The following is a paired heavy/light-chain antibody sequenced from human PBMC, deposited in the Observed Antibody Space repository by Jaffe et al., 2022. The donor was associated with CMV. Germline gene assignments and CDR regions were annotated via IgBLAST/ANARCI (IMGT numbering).Heavy chain of an antibody. J-gene: IGHJ4*02. CDR3: ARPDTRGYSSSFEY. CDR2: IYPGDSDT. Sequence: EVQLVQSGAEVKKPGESLKISCKGSGYSFTSYWIGWVRLMPGKGLEWMGIIYPGDSDTRYSPSFQGQVTISADKSISTAYLQWSSLKASDTAMYYCARPDTRGYSSSFEYWGQGTLVTVSS. CDR1: GYSFTSYW. D-gene: IGHD5-12*01. V-gene: IGHV5-51*01.
Light chain of an antibody. CDR1: SSDVGAYNY. Sequence: QSALTQPASVSGSPGQSITISCTGTSSDVGAYNYVSWYQLHPGKAPKLMIFEVSYRPSGVSNRFSASKSGNTASLTISGLQPEDEADYYCSSYTTTNTVVFGGGTKLTVL. J-gene: IGLJ2*01. CDR3: SSYTTTNTVV. V-gene: IGLV2-14*03. CDR2: EVS.